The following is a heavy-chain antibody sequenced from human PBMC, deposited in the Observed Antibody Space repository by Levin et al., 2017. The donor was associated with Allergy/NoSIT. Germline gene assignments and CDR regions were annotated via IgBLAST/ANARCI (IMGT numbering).Heavy chain of an antibody. Sequence: SETLSLTCAVYGGSFSGYYWSWIRQPPGKGLEWIGEINHSGSTNYNPSLKSRVTISIDTSKNQFSLKLSSVTAADTAVYYCATTRRWLVPFDYWGQGTLVTVSS. CDR2: INHSGST. CDR1: GGSFSGYY. CDR3: ATTRRWLVPFDY. V-gene: IGHV4-34*01. D-gene: IGHD6-19*01. J-gene: IGHJ4*02.